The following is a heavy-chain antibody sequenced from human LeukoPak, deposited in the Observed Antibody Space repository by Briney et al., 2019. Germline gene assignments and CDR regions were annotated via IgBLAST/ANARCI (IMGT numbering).Heavy chain of an antibody. V-gene: IGHV3-11*01. CDR3: ARERYSNFPFDY. D-gene: IGHD4-11*01. J-gene: IGHJ4*02. Sequence: GGSLRLSCAASGFTFSDYYMSWIRQAPGEGLGWVSYISSSGSTIYYADSVKGRFTISRDNAKNSLYLQMNSLRAEDTAVYYCARERYSNFPFDYWGQGTLVTVSS. CDR2: ISSSGSTI. CDR1: GFTFSDYY.